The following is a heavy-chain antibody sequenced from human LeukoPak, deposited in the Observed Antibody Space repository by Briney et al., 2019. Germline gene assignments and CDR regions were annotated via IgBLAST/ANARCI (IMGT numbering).Heavy chain of an antibody. CDR3: AKMVSSSWFYFDY. J-gene: IGHJ4*02. V-gene: IGHV3-30*02. CDR2: IRYDGSNK. Sequence: GGSLRLSCAASGFTFSSYGMHWVRQAPGKGLEWVAFIRYDGSNKYYADSVKGRFTISRDNSKNTLYLQMNSLRAEDTAVYYCAKMVSSSWFYFDYWGQGTLVTVSS. D-gene: IGHD6-13*01. CDR1: GFTFSSYG.